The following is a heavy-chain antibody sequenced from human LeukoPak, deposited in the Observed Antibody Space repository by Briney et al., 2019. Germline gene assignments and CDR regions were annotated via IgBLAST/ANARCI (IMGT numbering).Heavy chain of an antibody. CDR2: IYTSGST. CDR3: ARDDSARGVVVVPAALKWAFDI. CDR1: GGSISSYY. J-gene: IGHJ3*02. Sequence: SETLSLTCTVSGGSISSYYWSWIRQPAGKGPEWIGRIYTSGSTNYNPSLKSRVTMSADTSKNQFSLKLSSVTAADTAVYYCARDDSARGVVVVPAALKWAFDIWGQGTMVTVSS. D-gene: IGHD2-2*01. V-gene: IGHV4-4*07.